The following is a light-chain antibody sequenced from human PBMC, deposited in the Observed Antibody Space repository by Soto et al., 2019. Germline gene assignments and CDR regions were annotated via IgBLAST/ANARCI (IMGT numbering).Light chain of an antibody. Sequence: QSVLTQPPSVSAAPGQKVTISCCGSSSNIGNNYVSWYQQLPGTAPQLLIYENNKRPSGIPDRFSGSKSGTSATLGITGLQTGDEADYYCGTWDDSLSTGVFGGGTKLTVL. CDR2: ENN. CDR3: GTWDDSLSTGV. V-gene: IGLV1-51*02. CDR1: SSNIGNNY. J-gene: IGLJ2*01.